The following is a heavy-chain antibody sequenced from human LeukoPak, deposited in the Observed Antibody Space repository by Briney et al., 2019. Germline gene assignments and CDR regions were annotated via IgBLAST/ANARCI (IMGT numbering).Heavy chain of an antibody. CDR2: ISYDARNK. CDR3: LSLGDDPPA. CDR1: GFTFSSYG. V-gene: IGHV3-30*03. D-gene: IGHD3-16*01. J-gene: IGHJ4*02. Sequence: GGSLRLSCAASGFTFSSYGMHWVRQAPGKGLEWVAVISYDARNKYYAESVKGRFTISRDNSKNTLSLQMNSLTTEDTAMYYCLSLGDDPPARGQGTLVTVSS.